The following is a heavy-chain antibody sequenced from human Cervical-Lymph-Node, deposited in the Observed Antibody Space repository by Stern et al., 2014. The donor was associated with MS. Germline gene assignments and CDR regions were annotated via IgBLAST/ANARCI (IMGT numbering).Heavy chain of an antibody. CDR2: ISYDGSNK. D-gene: IGHD2-2*01. CDR1: GFTFSSYG. CDR3: AKDALYRCSSTSCYFSDY. J-gene: IGHJ4*02. Sequence: VQLVQSGGGVVQPGRSLRLSCAASGFTFSSYGMHWVRQAPGKGLEWVAVISYDGSNKYYADSVKGRFTLSRHTSKHKLYLQMNSLRAEDTAVYYCAKDALYRCSSTSCYFSDYWGQGTLVTVSS. V-gene: IGHV3-30*18.